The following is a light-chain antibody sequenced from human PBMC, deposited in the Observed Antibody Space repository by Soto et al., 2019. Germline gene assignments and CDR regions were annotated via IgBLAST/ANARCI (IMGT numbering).Light chain of an antibody. J-gene: IGKJ5*01. CDR2: GAS. Sequence: EIVLTQSPGTLSLSPGESATLSCRASQSVISNYLAWYQQKPGQAPRLLIYGASRRATGVPDRFSGSESGTDFTLTISRLEPEDFAVYYCQQYGSSPITFGQGTRLEIK. CDR1: QSVISNY. V-gene: IGKV3-20*01. CDR3: QQYGSSPIT.